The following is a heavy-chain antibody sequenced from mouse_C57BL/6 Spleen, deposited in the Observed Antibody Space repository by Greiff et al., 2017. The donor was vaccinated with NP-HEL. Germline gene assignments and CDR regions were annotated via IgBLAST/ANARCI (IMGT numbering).Heavy chain of an antibody. J-gene: IGHJ3*01. V-gene: IGHV5-12*01. Sequence: EVKLVESGGGLVQPGGSLKLSCAASGFTFSDYYMYWVRQTPEKRLEWVAYISNGGGSTYYPDTVKGRFTISRDNAKNTLYLQMSRLKSEDTAMYYCARQGLGRGFAYWGQGTLVTVSA. D-gene: IGHD4-1*01. CDR2: ISNGGGST. CDR1: GFTFSDYY. CDR3: ARQGLGRGFAY.